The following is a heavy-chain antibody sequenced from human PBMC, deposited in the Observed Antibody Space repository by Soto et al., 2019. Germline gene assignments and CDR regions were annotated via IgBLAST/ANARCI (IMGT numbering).Heavy chain of an antibody. V-gene: IGHV4-39*01. Sequence: SETLSLTCSVSGDSITSDNYYWGWLRQPPGKGLEWTVSIYSRTNPCHTPAVKPRVTTSLDKYKSRCSLKRNSVTAAYFAVYFCARLGELPTSSYYFDYWGKGNLVTFPS. CDR3: ARLGELPTSSYYFDY. CDR1: GDSITSDNYY. J-gene: IGHJ4*02. D-gene: IGHD3-16*01. CDR2: IYSRTNP.